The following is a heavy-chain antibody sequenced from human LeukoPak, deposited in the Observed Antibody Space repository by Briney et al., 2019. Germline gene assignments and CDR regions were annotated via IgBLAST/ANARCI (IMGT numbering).Heavy chain of an antibody. CDR3: ARQAYFDSSAYMSGGY. D-gene: IGHD3-22*01. V-gene: IGHV7-4-1*02. CDR2: INTNTGNP. Sequence: ASVTVSCKASGYTFTSYAMNWVRQAPGQGLEWMGWINTNTGNPTYAQGLTGRFVFSLDTSVNTAYLQISSLKAEDTAVYYCARQAYFDSSAYMSGGYWGQGTLVTVSS. CDR1: GYTFTSYA. J-gene: IGHJ4*02.